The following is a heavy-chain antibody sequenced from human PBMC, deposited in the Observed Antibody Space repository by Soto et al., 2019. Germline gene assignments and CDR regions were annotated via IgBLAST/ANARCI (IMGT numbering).Heavy chain of an antibody. CDR3: ARRAIAGRPEWFDN. Sequence: GASVKVSCKASGYTFTTYGINWVRQAPGQGLEWMGWISVYNGNTNYAQKLQGRVTMTTDTSTSTAYMELGSLRSDDAAVYYCARRAIAGRPEWFDNWGQGTLVTVSS. J-gene: IGHJ4*02. V-gene: IGHV1-18*04. D-gene: IGHD6-6*01. CDR1: GYTFTTYG. CDR2: ISVYNGNT.